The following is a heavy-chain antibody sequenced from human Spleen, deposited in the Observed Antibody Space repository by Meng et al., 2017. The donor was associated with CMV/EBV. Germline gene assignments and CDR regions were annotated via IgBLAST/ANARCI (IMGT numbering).Heavy chain of an antibody. J-gene: IGHJ4*02. Sequence: ASVKVSCKASGYTFTSYYMHWVRQAPGQGPEWMGWISVDNGDTHYAQKFQGRVTMTTDTSTSTAYMEVGNLRSDDTAVYYCARWAPLDCIIASCYFPDYWGQGTLVTVSS. CDR2: ISVDNGDT. CDR1: GYTFTSYY. V-gene: IGHV1-18*04. CDR3: ARWAPLDCIIASCYFPDY. D-gene: IGHD2-2*01.